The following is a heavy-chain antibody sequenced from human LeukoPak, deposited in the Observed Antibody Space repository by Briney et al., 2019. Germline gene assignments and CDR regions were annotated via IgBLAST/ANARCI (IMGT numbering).Heavy chain of an antibody. D-gene: IGHD4-17*01. CDR2: ISISSSYI. CDR1: GPSLSSNS. J-gene: IGHJ4*02. Sequence: GPCLSPARAPSGPSLSSNSTSWVRQAPGGWLGWVSSISISSSYIYYADSMNGRFTISIDNAKISLYLQMNSLRAEDTAVYYCAIIGSRHGDIDYWGQGTLVTVSS. CDR3: AIIGSRHGDIDY. V-gene: IGHV3-21*01.